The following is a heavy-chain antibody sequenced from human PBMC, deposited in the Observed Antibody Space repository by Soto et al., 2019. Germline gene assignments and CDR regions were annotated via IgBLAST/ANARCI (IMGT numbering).Heavy chain of an antibody. CDR3: AKDPYDYIWGSYRFGYYFDY. D-gene: IGHD3-16*02. V-gene: IGHV3-30*18. CDR2: ISYDGSNK. Sequence: GGSLRLSCAASGFTFSSYGMHWVRQAPGKGLEWVAVISYDGSNKYYADSVKGRFTISRDNSKNTLYLQMNSLRAEDTAVYYCAKDPYDYIWGSYRFGYYFDYWGQGTLVTVSS. J-gene: IGHJ4*02. CDR1: GFTFSSYG.